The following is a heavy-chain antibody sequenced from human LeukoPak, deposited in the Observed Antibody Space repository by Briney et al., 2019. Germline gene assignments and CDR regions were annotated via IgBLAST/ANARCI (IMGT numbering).Heavy chain of an antibody. V-gene: IGHV3-11*01. D-gene: IGHD3-10*01. J-gene: IGHJ4*02. Sequence: AGGSLRLSCEASGFTFEDYEMSWFRQAPGKGPEWILYISATGNTKYYADSVRGRFSISRDNAKSSLYLQMSTLRAEDTAVYYCAKTLLTDFRGITSSYKSDWGQGTLVTVSS. CDR3: AKTLLTDFRGITSSYKSD. CDR2: ISATGNTK. CDR1: GFTFEDYE.